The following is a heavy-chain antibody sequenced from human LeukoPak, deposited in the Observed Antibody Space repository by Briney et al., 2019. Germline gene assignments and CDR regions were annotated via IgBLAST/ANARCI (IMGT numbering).Heavy chain of an antibody. J-gene: IGHJ4*02. V-gene: IGHV3-23*01. CDR2: FFGSSGST. D-gene: IGHD3-22*01. Sequence: GGSLRLSCVASGFTFTNYAMTWVPQAPGGGRQWVSSFFGSSGSTYYADSVKGRVTISRHNSKNMVYLQMNGLRAEDTAVYYCAKDRTYHSDFSAYYFSPPLQHYWGQGPLVTVSS. CDR3: AKDRTYHSDFSAYYFSPPLQHY. CDR1: GFTFTNYA.